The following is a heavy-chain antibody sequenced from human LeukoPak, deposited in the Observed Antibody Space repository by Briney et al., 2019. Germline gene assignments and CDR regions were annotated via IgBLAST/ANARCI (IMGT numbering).Heavy chain of an antibody. D-gene: IGHD4-17*01. CDR2: IIPIFGTA. V-gene: IGHV1-69*05. J-gene: IGHJ4*02. CDR3: AGLYGDYVGY. CDR1: GGTFSSYA. Sequence: SVKVSCKASGGTFSSYAISWVRQAPGQGLEWMGGIIPIFGTANYAQKFQGRVAISTDESTSTAYMELSSLRSEDTAVYYCAGLYGDYVGYWGQGTLVTVSS.